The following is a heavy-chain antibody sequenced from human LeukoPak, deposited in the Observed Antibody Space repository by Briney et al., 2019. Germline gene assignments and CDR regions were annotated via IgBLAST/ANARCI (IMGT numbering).Heavy chain of an antibody. CDR3: ARDQMATIPHDAFDI. CDR2: IYYSGST. D-gene: IGHD5-24*01. Sequence: SETLSLTCAVYGGSFSGYYWNWIHQPPGKGLEWIGSIYYSGSTYYNPSLKSRVTISVDTSKNQFSLKLSSVTAADTAVYYCARDQMATIPHDAFDIWGQGTMVTVSS. J-gene: IGHJ3*02. V-gene: IGHV4-34*01. CDR1: GGSFSGYY.